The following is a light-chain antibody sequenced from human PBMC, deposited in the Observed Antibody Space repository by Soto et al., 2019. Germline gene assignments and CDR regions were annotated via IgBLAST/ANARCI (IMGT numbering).Light chain of an antibody. CDR1: SSDVGGYNY. Sequence: QSVLTQPASVSGSPGQSITISCTGTSSDVGGYNYVSWYQQHPGKAPKLMIYEVSNRPSGVSNRFSGSKSGNTASLTISGLQAEDEADYYCSSKRTTASLVFGTGTKVTVL. J-gene: IGLJ1*01. CDR2: EVS. CDR3: SSKRTTASLV. V-gene: IGLV2-14*01.